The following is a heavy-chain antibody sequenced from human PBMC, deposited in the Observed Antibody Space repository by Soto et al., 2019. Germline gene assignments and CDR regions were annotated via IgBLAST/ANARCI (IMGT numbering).Heavy chain of an antibody. V-gene: IGHV3-30*18. Sequence: PGGSLRLSCAASGVTFSSYGMHWVRQAPGKGLEWVAVISYDGSNKYYADSVKGRFTISRDNSKNTLYLQMNSLRAEDTAVYYCAKDIVVVPAARHPANYYYYGMDVWGQGTTVTVSS. CDR3: AKDIVVVPAARHPANYYYYGMDV. J-gene: IGHJ6*02. CDR2: ISYDGSNK. D-gene: IGHD2-2*01. CDR1: GVTFSSYG.